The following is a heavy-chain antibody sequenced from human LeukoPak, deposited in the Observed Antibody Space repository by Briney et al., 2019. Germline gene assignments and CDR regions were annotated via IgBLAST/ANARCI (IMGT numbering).Heavy chain of an antibody. V-gene: IGHV3-23*01. CDR2: ISGSGDST. CDR3: ARRSGIAVAGAFDY. J-gene: IGHJ4*02. CDR1: GFTLSTYT. Sequence: GGSLRLSCAASGFTLSTYTMNWVRQAPGKGLEWVSGISGSGDSTYYADSVKGRFTISRDNSKNTLYLQMNSLRAEDTAVYYCARRSGIAVAGAFDYWGQGTLVTVSS. D-gene: IGHD6-19*01.